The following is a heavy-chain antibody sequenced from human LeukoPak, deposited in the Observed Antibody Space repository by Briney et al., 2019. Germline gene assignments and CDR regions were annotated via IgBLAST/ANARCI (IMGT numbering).Heavy chain of an antibody. Sequence: SETLSLTCTVSGGSISSSSYYWGWIRQPPGKGLEWIGSIYYSGSTYYNPSLKSRVAISVDTSKNQFSLKLTSVTAADTAVYYCARDRELGYWGQGTLVIVSS. J-gene: IGHJ4*02. CDR3: ARDRELGY. CDR1: GGSISSSSYY. V-gene: IGHV4-39*07. CDR2: IYYSGST. D-gene: IGHD1-1*01.